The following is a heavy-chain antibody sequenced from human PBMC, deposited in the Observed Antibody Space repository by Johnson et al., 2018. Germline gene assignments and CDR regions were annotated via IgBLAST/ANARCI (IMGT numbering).Heavy chain of an antibody. Sequence: QVQLVESGAEVKKPGSTVKVSCKASGGTFSSYTISWVRQAPEQGLEWMGRIIPILGIANYAQKFQGRATITAEKSTSTAYRERSSRLTAEPAVYYCARDSRRYDSIGSGALDIWGQGTMVTVSS. D-gene: IGHD3-22*01. CDR1: GGTFSSYT. V-gene: IGHV1-69*09. J-gene: IGHJ3*02. CDR3: ARDSRRYDSIGSGALDI. CDR2: IIPILGIA.